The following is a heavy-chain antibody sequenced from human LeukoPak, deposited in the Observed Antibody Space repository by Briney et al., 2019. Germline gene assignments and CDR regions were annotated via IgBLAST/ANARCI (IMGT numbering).Heavy chain of an antibody. Sequence: ASEKVSCKASGYTFTGYYMHWVRQAPGQGLEWMGWINPNSGGTNYAQKFQGRVTMTRDTSISTAYMELSRLRSDDTAVYYCARDGSGGSYLGVGNWGQGTLVTVSS. CDR2: INPNSGGT. D-gene: IGHD2-15*01. CDR1: GYTFTGYY. V-gene: IGHV1-2*02. CDR3: ARDGSGGSYLGVGN. J-gene: IGHJ4*02.